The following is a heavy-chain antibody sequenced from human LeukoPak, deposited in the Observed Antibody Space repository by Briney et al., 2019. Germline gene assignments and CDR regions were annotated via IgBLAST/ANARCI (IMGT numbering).Heavy chain of an antibody. CDR2: ISYDGSNK. CDR1: GFTFSSYG. CDR3: AKGVIMTRNFDY. Sequence: GGSLRLSCAASGFTFSSYGMHWVRQAPGKGLEWVAVISYDGSNKYYADSVKGRFTISRDNSKNTLYLQMNSLRAEDTAVYYCAKGVIMTRNFDYWGQGTLVTVSS. V-gene: IGHV3-30*18. J-gene: IGHJ4*02. D-gene: IGHD3-10*01.